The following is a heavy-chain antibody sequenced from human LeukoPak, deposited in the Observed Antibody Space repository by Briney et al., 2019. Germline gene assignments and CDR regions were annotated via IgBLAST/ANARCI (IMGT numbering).Heavy chain of an antibody. D-gene: IGHD3-22*01. CDR3: ARHYYDSSGYYYPRYNWFDP. V-gene: IGHV4-59*08. CDR2: ILHSGGT. J-gene: IGHJ5*02. Sequence: SETLSLTCSVSGASINSYWWSWIRQPPGRGLEWIAYILHSGGTNYNPPLKSRVTISLDTSKNQVSLMLTSVTAADTAVYYCARHYYDSSGYYYPRYNWFDPWGQGTLVTVSS. CDR1: GASINSYW.